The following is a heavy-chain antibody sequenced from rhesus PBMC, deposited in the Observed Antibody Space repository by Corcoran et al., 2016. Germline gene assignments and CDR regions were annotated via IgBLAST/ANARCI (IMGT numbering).Heavy chain of an antibody. CDR3: ARVLGWVLFY. CDR2: IYGSGIST. Sequence: QLQLQESGPGLVKPSETLSVTCAVSGGSISSSYWSWIRQAPGKGLEWIGYIYGSGISTTSNPSLKSRVTLSVATSRNHLSLKLSSVTTADTAVYYCARVLGWVLFYWGQGVLVTVSS. CDR1: GGSISSSY. V-gene: IGHV4-169*01. J-gene: IGHJ4*01. D-gene: IGHD3-34*01.